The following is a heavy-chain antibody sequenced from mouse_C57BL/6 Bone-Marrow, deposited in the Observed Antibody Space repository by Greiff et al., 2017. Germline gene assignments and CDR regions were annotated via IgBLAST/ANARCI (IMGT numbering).Heavy chain of an antibody. Sequence: QVTLKESGPGILQPSQTLSLSCSFSGFSLSTFGMGVGWIRQPSGKGLEWPAHIWWDDDKYYNPALKRHPTFPKDASKNQVFLKIANVDTADTATYYCARIFITTVVAGDYWGQGTTLTVSS. CDR2: IWWDDDK. D-gene: IGHD1-1*01. CDR1: GFSLSTFGMG. J-gene: IGHJ2*01. CDR3: ARIFITTVVAGDY. V-gene: IGHV8-8*01.